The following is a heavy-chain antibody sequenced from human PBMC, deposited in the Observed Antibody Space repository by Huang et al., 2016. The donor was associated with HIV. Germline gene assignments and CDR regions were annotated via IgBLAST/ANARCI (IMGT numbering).Heavy chain of an antibody. CDR2: ISPGGSKT. Sequence: VQLVQSGAEVKKPGESLRISCKASGDRFSNYWVAWVRQVPGKGLEWIGLISPGGSKTRYSPSSEGQVPISADKSDNTAYLPWGSLKASDTAIYDCARHGAIVVVPAAMPHFDFWGPGTLVTVPS. CDR1: GDRFSNYW. CDR3: ARHGAIVVVPAAMPHFDF. D-gene: IGHD2-2*01. J-gene: IGHJ4*02. V-gene: IGHV5-51*01.